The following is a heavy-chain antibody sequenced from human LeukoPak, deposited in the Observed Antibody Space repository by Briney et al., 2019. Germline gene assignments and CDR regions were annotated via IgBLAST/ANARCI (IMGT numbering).Heavy chain of an antibody. J-gene: IGHJ6*02. CDR2: MNPNSGNT. D-gene: IGHD5-12*01. V-gene: IGHV1-8*01. CDR3: ARGTSPDIVATIFGNYYYGMDV. Sequence: ASVKVSCKASGYTFTSYDINWVRRATGQGLEWMGWMNPNSGNTGYAQKFQGRVTMTRNTSISTAYMELSSLRSEDTAVYYCARGTSPDIVATIFGNYYYGMDVWGQGTTVTVSS. CDR1: GYTFTSYD.